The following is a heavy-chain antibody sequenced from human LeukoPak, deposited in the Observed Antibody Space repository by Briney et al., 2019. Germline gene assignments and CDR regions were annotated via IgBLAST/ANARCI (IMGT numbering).Heavy chain of an antibody. D-gene: IGHD3-22*01. CDR1: GFTFTTYA. V-gene: IGHV3-23*01. Sequence: GGSLRLSCAVSGFTFTTYAMTWVRQAPGKGLEWVSAISGSGTSTYYADSVKGRFTISRDNSKNTLYLQMNSLRAEDTAVYYCARDLGDSSGYYLYYFDYWGQGTLVTVSS. CDR3: ARDLGDSSGYYLYYFDY. J-gene: IGHJ4*02. CDR2: ISGSGTST.